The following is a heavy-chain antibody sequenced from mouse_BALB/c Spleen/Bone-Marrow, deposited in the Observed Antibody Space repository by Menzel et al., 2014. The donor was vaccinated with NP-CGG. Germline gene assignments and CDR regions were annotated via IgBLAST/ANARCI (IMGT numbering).Heavy chain of an antibody. V-gene: IGHV1S81*02. CDR1: GYTFTNYY. Sequence: VKLMESGAELVKPGASVKLSCRASGYTFTNYYLYWVKQRPGQGLEWIGEINPSSGGTNFNEKFKSKATLTVDKSSSTAYMQLSSLTSEDSAVYYCTRLPHWGQGTSVTVSS. CDR3: TRLPH. D-gene: IGHD5-1*01. J-gene: IGHJ4*01. CDR2: INPSSGGT.